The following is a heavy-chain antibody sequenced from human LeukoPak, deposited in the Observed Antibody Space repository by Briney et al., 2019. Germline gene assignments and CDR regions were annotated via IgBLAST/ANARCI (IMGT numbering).Heavy chain of an antibody. D-gene: IGHD3-10*01. V-gene: IGHV1-2*02. CDR3: ARGLYYYGSGSYYNY. CDR1: GYTFTGYY. CDR2: INPNSGGT. J-gene: IGHJ4*02. Sequence: ASVKVSCKASGYTFTGYYMHWVRQAPGQGPEWMGWINPNSGGTNYAQKFQGRVTMTRDTSISTAYMELSRLRSDDTAVYYCARGLYYYGSGSYYNYWGQGTLVTVSS.